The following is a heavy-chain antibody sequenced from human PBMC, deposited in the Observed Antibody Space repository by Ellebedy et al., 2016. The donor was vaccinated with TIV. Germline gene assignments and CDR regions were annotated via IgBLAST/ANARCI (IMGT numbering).Heavy chain of an antibody. J-gene: IGHJ3*02. Sequence: AASVKVSCKASGGTFSSYAISWVRQAPGQGLEWMGGIIPIFGTANYAQKFQGRVTITADESTSTAYMELSSLRSEDTAVYYCASNPNSGSYHYDAFDIWGQGTMVTVSS. CDR1: GGTFSSYA. V-gene: IGHV1-69*13. CDR3: ASNPNSGSYHYDAFDI. CDR2: IIPIFGTA. D-gene: IGHD1-26*01.